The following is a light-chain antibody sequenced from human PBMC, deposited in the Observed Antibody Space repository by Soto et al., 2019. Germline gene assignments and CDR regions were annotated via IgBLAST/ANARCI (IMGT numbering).Light chain of an antibody. CDR1: SSDAGNYNF. CDR3: CSYAGSSTSWV. Sequence: QSALTQPASVSGSPGQSITISCTGTSSDAGNYNFVSWYQQHPGKAPKVIIYEDSTRPSGVSNRISGSKSGNTSSLTISGLQAEDEADDYCCSYAGSSTSWVFGGATKLTVL. CDR2: EDS. J-gene: IGLJ3*02. V-gene: IGLV2-23*01.